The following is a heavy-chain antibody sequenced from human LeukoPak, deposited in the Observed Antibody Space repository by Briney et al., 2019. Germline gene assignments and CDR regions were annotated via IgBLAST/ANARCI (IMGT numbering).Heavy chain of an antibody. V-gene: IGHV4-39*01. CDR2: IYYTGGT. D-gene: IGHD2-2*01. Sequence: SETLSLTCIVSGGSISGTTYYWGWIRQPPGKELEWIGSIYYTGGTCYNPSLKTRVTISLDTSKNQFSLNLTSVTAAATAVYYCARHPNQPSNTRGTLFDPWGQGTLVTVSS. CDR3: ARHPNQPSNTRGTLFDP. CDR1: GGSISGTTYY. J-gene: IGHJ5*02.